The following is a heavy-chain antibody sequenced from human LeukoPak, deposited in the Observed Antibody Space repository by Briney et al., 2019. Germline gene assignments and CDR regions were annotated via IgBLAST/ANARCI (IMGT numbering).Heavy chain of an antibody. V-gene: IGHV4-4*02. CDR3: ASVLNYYYGMDV. CDR1: GGSISSSNW. D-gene: IGHD3-10*01. Sequence: SETLSLTCAVSGGSISSSNWWSWVRQPPGKGLEWIGEIYHSGGTNYNPSLKSRVTIPVDKSKNQFSLKLNSVTAADTAVYYCASVLNYYYGMDVWGQGTTVTVSS. J-gene: IGHJ6*02. CDR2: IYHSGGT.